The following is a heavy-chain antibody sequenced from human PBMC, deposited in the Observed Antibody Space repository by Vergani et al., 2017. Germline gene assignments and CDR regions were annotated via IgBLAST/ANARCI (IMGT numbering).Heavy chain of an antibody. CDR1: GGSISSSSYY. J-gene: IGHJ6*02. Sequence: QLQLQESGPGLVKPSETLSLTCTVSGGSISSSSYYWGWIRQPPGKGLEWIGSIYYSGSTYYNPSLKRRVTISVDTSKNQFSLKLSSVTAADTALYYCARHLAYCGGDCYPYYYGMDVWGQGTTVTVSS. CDR3: ARHLAYCGGDCYPYYYGMDV. CDR2: IYYSGST. D-gene: IGHD2-21*02. V-gene: IGHV4-39*01.